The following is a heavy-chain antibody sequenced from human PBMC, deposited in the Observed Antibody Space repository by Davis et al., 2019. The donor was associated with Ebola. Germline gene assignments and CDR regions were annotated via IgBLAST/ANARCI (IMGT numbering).Heavy chain of an antibody. D-gene: IGHD3-22*01. J-gene: IGHJ4*02. CDR1: GFTFSRHW. CDR2: INTDGTYT. V-gene: IGHV3-74*01. CDR3: ARVGGYYRTDLDY. Sequence: GESLKISCRASGFTFSRHWMHWVRQAPGKGLVWVSRINTDGTYTSYADSVKGRFTISRDNAKNTLYLQMNSLRAEDTAVYYCARVGGYYRTDLDYWGQGTLVTVSS.